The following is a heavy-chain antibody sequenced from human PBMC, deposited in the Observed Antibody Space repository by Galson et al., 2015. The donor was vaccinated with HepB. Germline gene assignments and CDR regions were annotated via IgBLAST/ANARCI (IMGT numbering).Heavy chain of an antibody. J-gene: IGHJ5*02. CDR3: ARGRVGYDFWSGYYNWFDP. Sequence: ETLSLTCAVYGGSFSGYYWSWIRQPPGKGLEWIGEINHSGSTNYNPSLKSRVTISVDTSKNQFSLKLSSVTAADTAVYYCARGRVGYDFWSGYYNWFDPWGQGTLVTVSS. V-gene: IGHV4-34*01. CDR1: GGSFSGYY. D-gene: IGHD3-3*01. CDR2: INHSGST.